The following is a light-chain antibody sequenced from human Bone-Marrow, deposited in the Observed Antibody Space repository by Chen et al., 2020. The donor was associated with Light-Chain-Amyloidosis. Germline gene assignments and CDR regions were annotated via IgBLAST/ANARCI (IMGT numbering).Light chain of an antibody. J-gene: IGKJ4*01. Sequence: EIVMTQSPATLSVSPGERATLSCRASQSVSSNLAWYQQKPGQAPRLLIYGASTRATGIPARFSGSGSGTEFTLTISSMQSEDFAVYYCQQYNGLTVGGGTKVEIK. V-gene: IGKV3-15*01. CDR1: QSVSSN. CDR3: QQYNGLT. CDR2: GAS.